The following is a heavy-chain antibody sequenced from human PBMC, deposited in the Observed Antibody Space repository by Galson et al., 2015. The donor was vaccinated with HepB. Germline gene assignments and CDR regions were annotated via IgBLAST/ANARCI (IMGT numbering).Heavy chain of an antibody. V-gene: IGHV1-69*06. CDR2: IIPIFGTA. CDR3: ARGRITMIVVATYGMDV. J-gene: IGHJ6*02. CDR1: EGTFSSYA. D-gene: IGHD3-22*01. Sequence: SVKVSCKASEGTFSSYAISWVRQAPGQGLEWMGGIIPIFGTANYAQKFQGRVTITADKSTSTAYMELSSLRSEDTAVYYCARGRITMIVVATYGMDVWGQGTTVTVSS.